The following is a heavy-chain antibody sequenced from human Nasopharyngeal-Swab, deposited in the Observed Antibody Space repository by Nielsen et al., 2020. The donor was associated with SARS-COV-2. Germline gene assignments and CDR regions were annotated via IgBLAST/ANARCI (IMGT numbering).Heavy chain of an antibody. D-gene: IGHD3-22*01. CDR2: IYYSGNT. Sequence: LRLSCTVSGGSISSGAYQWSWIRQPPGKGLEWIGYIYYSGNTYYNPSLKSRLTISVDTSKNQFSLKLTSVTAADTAVYYCASLDSSGYMNIDCWGQGTLVAVSS. CDR1: GGSISSGAYQ. V-gene: IGHV4-31*03. CDR3: ASLDSSGYMNIDC. J-gene: IGHJ4*02.